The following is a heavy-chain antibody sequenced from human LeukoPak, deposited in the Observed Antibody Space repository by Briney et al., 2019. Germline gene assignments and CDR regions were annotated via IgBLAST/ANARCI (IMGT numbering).Heavy chain of an antibody. CDR3: ARSITIFGVPSREAFDI. J-gene: IGHJ3*02. D-gene: IGHD3-3*01. V-gene: IGHV4-30-2*01. Sequence: PSQTLSLTCTVSGGSISSGGYSWSWIRQPPGKGLEWIGYIYHSGSTYYNPSLKSRVTISVDRSKNQFSLKLSSVTAADTAVYYCARSITIFGVPSREAFDIWGQGTMVTVSS. CDR1: GGSISSGGYS. CDR2: IYHSGST.